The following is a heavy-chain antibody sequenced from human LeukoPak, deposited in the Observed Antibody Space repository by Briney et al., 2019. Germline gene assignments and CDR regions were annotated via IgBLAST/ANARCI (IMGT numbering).Heavy chain of an antibody. Sequence: GRSLRLSCAASGFTFSSYAMHWVRQAPGKGLEWVAVISYDGSNKYYADSVKGRFTISRDNSENTLYLQMNSLRAEDTAVYYCARGSSSWYSWCFDLWGRGTLVTVSS. CDR3: ARGSSSWYSWCFDL. D-gene: IGHD6-13*01. J-gene: IGHJ2*01. CDR1: GFTFSSYA. V-gene: IGHV3-30*14. CDR2: ISYDGSNK.